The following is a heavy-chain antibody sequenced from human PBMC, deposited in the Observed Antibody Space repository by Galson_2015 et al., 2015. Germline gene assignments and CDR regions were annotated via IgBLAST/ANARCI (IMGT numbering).Heavy chain of an antibody. Sequence: SLRLSCAASGFTFSSYWMSWVRQAPGKGLEWVANIKQDGSEKYYVDSVKGRFTITRDNAKNSLYLQMNSLRAEDTALYYCIRQLVSSSYGMDYWGQGTTVTVSS. J-gene: IGHJ6*02. V-gene: IGHV3-7*05. CDR1: GFTFSSYW. D-gene: IGHD6-13*01. CDR2: IKQDGSEK. CDR3: IRQLVSSSYGMDY.